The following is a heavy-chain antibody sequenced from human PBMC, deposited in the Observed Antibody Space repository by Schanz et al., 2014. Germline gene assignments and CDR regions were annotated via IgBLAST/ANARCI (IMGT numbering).Heavy chain of an antibody. J-gene: IGHJ3*02. Sequence: QLVESGGGLVKPGGSLRLSCAASGFTFSSSGMHWVRQAPGKGLEWLSYISRDGTTSYYADSVKGRFTISRDNAKNSLYLEMTSLRGEDTAVYYCARENLNWEAFDIWGQGTVVTVSS. D-gene: IGHD7-27*01. CDR3: ARENLNWEAFDI. V-gene: IGHV3-21*05. CDR2: ISRDGTTS. CDR1: GFTFSSSG.